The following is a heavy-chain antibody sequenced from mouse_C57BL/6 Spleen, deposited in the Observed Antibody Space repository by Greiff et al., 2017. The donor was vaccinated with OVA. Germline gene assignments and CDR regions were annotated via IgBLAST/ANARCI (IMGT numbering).Heavy chain of an antibody. CDR1: GYSITSGYD. Sequence: EVQLQESGPGMVKPSQSLSLTCTVTGYSITSGYDWHWIRHFPGNKLEWMGYISYSGSTNYNPSLKSRISITHDTSKNHFFLKLNSVTTEDTATYYCARSHYYSFAYWGQGTLVTVSA. J-gene: IGHJ3*01. D-gene: IGHD2-1*01. V-gene: IGHV3-1*01. CDR3: ARSHYYSFAY. CDR2: ISYSGST.